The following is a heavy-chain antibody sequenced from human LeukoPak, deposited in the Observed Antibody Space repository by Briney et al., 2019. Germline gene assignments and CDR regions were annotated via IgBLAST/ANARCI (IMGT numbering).Heavy chain of an antibody. CDR1: GFTFDDYA. V-gene: IGHV3-9*01. Sequence: PGGSLRLSCAASGFTFDDYAMHSVRQAPGKGLEWVSSISWNGGSLDYADSVKGRFTISRDNAKNSLYLQMNSLRPEDTAFYYCAKDRTKYQLTLDNWFDPWGQGTLVTVTS. CDR2: ISWNGGSL. CDR3: AKDRTKYQLTLDNWFDP. J-gene: IGHJ5*02. D-gene: IGHD2-2*01.